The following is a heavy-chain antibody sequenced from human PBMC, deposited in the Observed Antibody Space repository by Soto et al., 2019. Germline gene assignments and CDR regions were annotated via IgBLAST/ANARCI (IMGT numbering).Heavy chain of an antibody. D-gene: IGHD2-8*01. V-gene: IGHV4-39*02. Sequence: SETLSLTCSVSDDSINSDKYYWGWIRQPPGKGLEWIGSIYYRGNAYYNPSLQTRVTISLDTSRSQFSLKLNSVTAADTAVYYCAREGDRYCTNGVCSNLFDPWGQGTLVTVSS. J-gene: IGHJ5*02. CDR2: IYYRGNA. CDR1: DDSINSDKYY. CDR3: AREGDRYCTNGVCSNLFDP.